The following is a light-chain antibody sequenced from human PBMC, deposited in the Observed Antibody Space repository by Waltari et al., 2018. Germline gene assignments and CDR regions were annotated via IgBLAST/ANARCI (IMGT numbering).Light chain of an antibody. Sequence: QSVLTQPPPVSAAPGQKVTLPCSGSNSNIGNTYLSWYQQFPGAAPKVLIYGNDKRATGIPDRFSGSKSGTSATLDITGLQTGDEADYYCGTWDNTLSAVFGGGTKVTVL. J-gene: IGLJ2*01. CDR3: GTWDNTLSAV. CDR2: GND. V-gene: IGLV1-51*02. CDR1: NSNIGNTY.